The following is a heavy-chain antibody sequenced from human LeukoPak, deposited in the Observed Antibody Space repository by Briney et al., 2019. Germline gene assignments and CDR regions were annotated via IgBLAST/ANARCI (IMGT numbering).Heavy chain of an antibody. CDR3: ARVSTYSSGYPYYFDY. CDR2: IYYSGST. V-gene: IGHV4-59*01. Sequence: SETLSLTCTVSGGSISSYYWRWIRQPPGKGLEWIGYIYYSGSTNYNPSLKSRVTISVDTSKNQFSLKLSSVTAADTAVYYCARVSTYSSGYPYYFDYWGQGTLVTVSS. J-gene: IGHJ4*02. D-gene: IGHD6-19*01. CDR1: GGSISSYY.